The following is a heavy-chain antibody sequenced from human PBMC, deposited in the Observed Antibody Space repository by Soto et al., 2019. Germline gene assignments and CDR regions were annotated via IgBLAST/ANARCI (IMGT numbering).Heavy chain of an antibody. J-gene: IGHJ4*02. Sequence: HPGGSLRLSCAASGFTFSIYAMTWVRQAPEKGLEWVSTITGSGGRTYHADSVKGRFTISRDNSKNTLYLQMDSLRAEDTAVYYCAKDGDDNRPPDSFDDWGPGGLVTVCS. CDR3: AKDGDDNRPPDSFDD. CDR2: ITGSGGRT. D-gene: IGHD3-22*01. V-gene: IGHV3-23*01. CDR1: GFTFSIYA.